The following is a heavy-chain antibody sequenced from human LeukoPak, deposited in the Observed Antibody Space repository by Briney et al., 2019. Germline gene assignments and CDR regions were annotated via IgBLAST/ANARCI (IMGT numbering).Heavy chain of an antibody. CDR2: IYHSGNT. V-gene: IGHV4-30-4*01. J-gene: IGHJ4*02. CDR1: GGSISSSDYY. Sequence: SQTLSLTCTVSGGSISSSDYYWSWIRPPPGKGLEWIGYIYHSGNTYYNPSLKSRVSISVDTSKSQFSLKLNSVTAADTAVYYCASIVVVAAAIDYRGQGTLVTVSS. D-gene: IGHD2-2*01. CDR3: ASIVVVAAAIDY.